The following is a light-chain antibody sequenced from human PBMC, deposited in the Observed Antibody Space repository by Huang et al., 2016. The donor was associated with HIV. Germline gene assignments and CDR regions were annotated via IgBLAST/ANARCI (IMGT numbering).Light chain of an antibody. Sequence: DIQLTQSPSAMAASVGDRVIITCRATQDIYNYLDWFQQQPGKAPKRLIYGASSLQTGVPSGFSGSGSGTEFTLTINNLQPEDAATYCCRQHKNFHAPMFGQGTKVEIK. CDR2: GAS. CDR3: RQHKNFHAPM. CDR1: QDIYNY. J-gene: IGKJ1*01. V-gene: IGKV1-17*03.